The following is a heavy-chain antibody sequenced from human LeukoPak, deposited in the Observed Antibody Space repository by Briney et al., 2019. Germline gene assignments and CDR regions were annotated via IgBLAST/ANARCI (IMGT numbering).Heavy chain of an antibody. J-gene: IGHJ4*02. CDR3: TTGGYDEYFDY. CDR1: GFTFSNAW. Sequence: PGGSLRLSCAASGFTFSNAWMSWVRQAPGKGLEWVGRIKSKTDGRTTDYAAPVKGRFTISRDDSKTTLYLQMNSLKTEDTAVYYCTTGGYDEYFDYWGQGTLVTVSS. D-gene: IGHD5-12*01. CDR2: IKSKTDGRTT. V-gene: IGHV3-15*01.